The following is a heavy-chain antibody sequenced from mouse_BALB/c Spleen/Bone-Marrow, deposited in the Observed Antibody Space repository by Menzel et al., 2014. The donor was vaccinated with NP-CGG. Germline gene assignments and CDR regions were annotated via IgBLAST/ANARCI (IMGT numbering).Heavy chain of an antibody. J-gene: IGHJ3*01. V-gene: IGHV1-80*01. CDR2: IYPGDGDT. CDR3: ARSNDYDPLAY. D-gene: IGHD2-4*01. Sequence: LVESGAELVRPGSSVKISCKGSGYAFSSYWRNWVKQRPGQGLEWIGQIYPGDGDTNNNGKFKGKATLTADKSSTTVYMQLSSLTSEDSAVYFCARSNDYDPLAYWGQGTLVTVSA. CDR1: GYAFSSYW.